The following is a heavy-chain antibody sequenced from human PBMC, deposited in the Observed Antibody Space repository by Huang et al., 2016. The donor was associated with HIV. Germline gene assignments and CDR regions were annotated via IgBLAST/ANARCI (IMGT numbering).Heavy chain of an antibody. V-gene: IGHV3-23*01. CDR3: AKPYSGSSNQVFDY. CDR2: TSARGDTK. J-gene: IGHJ4*02. Sequence: EVRLLESGGRVVQSGESMSLSGAASGFTCHIYTMRWVRQARGEGLDVVAGTSARGDTKNYTASVECRFSISGANSRSVLDRQMSSLGVEATAMYYYAKPYSGSSNQVFDYWGQGTMITVSS. CDR1: GFTCHIYT. D-gene: IGHD1-26*01.